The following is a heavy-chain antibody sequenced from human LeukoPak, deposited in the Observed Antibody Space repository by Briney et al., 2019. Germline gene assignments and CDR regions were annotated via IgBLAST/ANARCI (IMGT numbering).Heavy chain of an antibody. CDR1: GYSFTTYW. J-gene: IGHJ4*02. CDR3: ARHGYDSSGYSQAPEY. V-gene: IGHV5-51*01. Sequence: PGESLKISCKGSGYSFTTYWIGWVRQMPGKGLEWMGIIYPGDSDTRYSPSFQGQVTISVDKSISTAYLQWSSLKASDTAIYYCARHGYDSSGYSQAPEYWGQGTLVTVSS. D-gene: IGHD3-22*01. CDR2: IYPGDSDT.